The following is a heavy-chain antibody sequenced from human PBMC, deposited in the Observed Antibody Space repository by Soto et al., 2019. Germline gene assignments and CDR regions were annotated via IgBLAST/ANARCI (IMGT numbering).Heavy chain of an antibody. CDR3: AKGPSSSWYDWFDY. D-gene: IGHD6-13*01. CDR1: GFTFSRYA. V-gene: IGHV3-23*01. J-gene: IGHJ4*02. Sequence: SVGSLRLSCAASGFTFSRYAMSWVRQAPGKGLEWVSAISGSGGSTYYADSVKGRFTISRDNSKNTLYLQMNSLRAEDTAVYYCAKGPSSSWYDWFDYWGQGTLVTVSS. CDR2: ISGSGGST.